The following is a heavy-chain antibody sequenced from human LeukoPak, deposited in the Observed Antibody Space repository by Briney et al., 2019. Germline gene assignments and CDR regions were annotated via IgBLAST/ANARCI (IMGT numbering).Heavy chain of an antibody. CDR3: ATTITLNYYGMDV. Sequence: GASVNVSCKASGYTFTSYYMHWVRQAPGQGLEWMGIINPSGGSTSYAQKFQGRVTMTRDTSTSTVYMELSSLRSEDTAVYYCATTITLNYYGMDVWGQGTTVTVSS. CDR1: GYTFTSYY. V-gene: IGHV1-46*01. J-gene: IGHJ6*02. CDR2: INPSGGST. D-gene: IGHD1-14*01.